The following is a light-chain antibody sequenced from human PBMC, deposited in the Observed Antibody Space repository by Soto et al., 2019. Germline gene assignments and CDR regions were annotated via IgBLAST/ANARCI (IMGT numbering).Light chain of an antibody. CDR2: GVT. CDR1: SGDFGGYNY. J-gene: IGLJ1*01. Sequence: QSVRTQPASISGTAGDVITTSSTGASGDFGGYNYVSWYQQHPGKAPQLLIYGVTNRPSGVSNRFSGSKSGNTASLTISGLQADDEAEYYCNSYTNSNTLPVFGTGAKVTGL. CDR3: NSYTNSNTLPV. V-gene: IGLV2-14*03.